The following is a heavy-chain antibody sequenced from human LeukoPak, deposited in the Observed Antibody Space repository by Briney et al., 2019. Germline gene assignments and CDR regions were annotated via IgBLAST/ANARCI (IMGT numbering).Heavy chain of an antibody. D-gene: IGHD3-22*01. CDR2: ISYDGSNK. Sequence: GGSLRLSCAASGFTFSSYAMHWVRQAPGKGLEWVAVISYDGSNKCYADSVKGRFTISRDNSKNTLYLQMNSLRAEDTAVYYCARVDSSGYYFMKPFDYWGQGTLVTVSS. J-gene: IGHJ4*02. CDR3: ARVDSSGYYFMKPFDY. V-gene: IGHV3-30-3*01. CDR1: GFTFSSYA.